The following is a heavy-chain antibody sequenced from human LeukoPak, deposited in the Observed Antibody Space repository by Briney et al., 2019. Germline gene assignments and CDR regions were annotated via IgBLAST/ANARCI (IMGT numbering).Heavy chain of an antibody. V-gene: IGHV3-66*01. CDR2: IYSGGGT. Sequence: GGSLRLSCATSGFTFSSIWMSWVRQAPGKGLEWVSAIYSGGGTYYADSVKGRFTLSRDISKNTLYLQMNSLRAEDTAVYYCVRDASWGQGTLVTVSS. CDR1: GFTFSSIW. J-gene: IGHJ4*02. CDR3: VRDAS.